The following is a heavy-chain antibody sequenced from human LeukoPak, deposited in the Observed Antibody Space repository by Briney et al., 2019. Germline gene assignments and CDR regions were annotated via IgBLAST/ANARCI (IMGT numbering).Heavy chain of an antibody. J-gene: IGHJ5*02. D-gene: IGHD6-13*01. CDR2: ISAYNGNT. V-gene: IGHV1-18*01. CDR3: AKDPAVIAAALRENWFDP. CDR1: GYTFTSYG. Sequence: ASVKVSCKASGYTFTSYGISWVRQAPGQGLEWMGWISAYNGNTNYAQKLQGRVTMTTDTSTSTAYMELRSLRSDDTAVYYCAKDPAVIAAALRENWFDPWGQGTLVTVSS.